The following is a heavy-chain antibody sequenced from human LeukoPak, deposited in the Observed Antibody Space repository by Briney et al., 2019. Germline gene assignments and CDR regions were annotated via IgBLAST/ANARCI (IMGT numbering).Heavy chain of an antibody. CDR1: GGSISSSSYY. D-gene: IGHD1-7*01. J-gene: IGHJ6*03. CDR3: ARDRAGTTFYYYYYMDV. V-gene: IGHV4-39*07. CDR2: IYYSGST. Sequence: PSETLSLTCTVSGGSISSSSYYWGWIRQPPGKGLEWIGNIYYSGSTYYNPSLKSRVTISVDTSKNQFSLKLSSVTAADTAVYYCARDRAGTTFYYYYYMDVWGKGTTVTVSS.